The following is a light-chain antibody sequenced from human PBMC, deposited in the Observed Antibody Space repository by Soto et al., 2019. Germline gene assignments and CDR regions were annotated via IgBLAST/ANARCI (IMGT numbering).Light chain of an antibody. J-gene: IGKJ1*01. Sequence: EIVLTQSPGTLSLSPGERATLSCRASQSVTSTYLAWYQQKPGQAPRLLIYGASSRAIGIPDRFSGSVSGSDFTLTISRLEPEDFAVYYCQQYGRSPTTFGQGTKVDI. CDR3: QQYGRSPTT. V-gene: IGKV3-20*01. CDR1: QSVTSTY. CDR2: GAS.